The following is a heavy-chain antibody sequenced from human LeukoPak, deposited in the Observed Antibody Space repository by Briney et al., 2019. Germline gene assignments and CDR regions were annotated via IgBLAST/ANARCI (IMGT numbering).Heavy chain of an antibody. V-gene: IGHV4-59*08. Sequence: PSETLSLTCTVSGGSISRYYWSWIRQPPGKGLEWIGYIYYSGSTNYNPSLKSRVTISVDTSKNQFSLKLSSVTAADTAVYYCARHASSSWYLAVWGQGTTVTVSS. CDR1: GGSISRYY. CDR2: IYYSGST. J-gene: IGHJ6*02. CDR3: ARHASSSWYLAV. D-gene: IGHD6-13*01.